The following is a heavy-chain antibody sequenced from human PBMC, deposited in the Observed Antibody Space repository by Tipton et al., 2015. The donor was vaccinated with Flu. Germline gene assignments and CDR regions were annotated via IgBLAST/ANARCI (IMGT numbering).Heavy chain of an antibody. D-gene: IGHD6-19*01. CDR1: GFTFRSYA. CDR2: IGTSDSAI. V-gene: IGHV3-48*03. CDR3: ARGVYSSGWYPFFDY. J-gene: IGHJ4*02. Sequence: SLRLSCAASGFTFRSYAMNWVRQAPGKGLEWVSYIGTSDSAIHYADSVKGRFTISRDNSKNTLYLQMNSLRAEDTAVYYCARGVYSSGWYPFFDYWGQGTLVTVSS.